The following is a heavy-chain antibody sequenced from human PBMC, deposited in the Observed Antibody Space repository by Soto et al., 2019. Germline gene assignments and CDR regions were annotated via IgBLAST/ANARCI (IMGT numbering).Heavy chain of an antibody. CDR1: GGSISSYY. J-gene: IGHJ4*02. D-gene: IGHD6-19*01. CDR3: ARDRSYSSGWYYFDY. V-gene: IGHV4-59*01. CDR2: IYYSGST. Sequence: SETLSLTCTVSGGSISSYYWIWIRQPPGKGLEWIGYIYYSGSTNYNPSLKSRVTISVDTSKNQFSLKLSSVTAADTAVYYCARDRSYSSGWYYFDYWGQGTLVTVSS.